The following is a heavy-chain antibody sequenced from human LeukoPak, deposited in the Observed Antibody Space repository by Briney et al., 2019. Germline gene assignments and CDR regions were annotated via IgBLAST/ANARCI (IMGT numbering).Heavy chain of an antibody. CDR3: AKDPRGGYSGSWYFDY. D-gene: IGHD5-12*01. V-gene: IGHV3-23*01. CDR1: GFTFSSYV. CDR2: ISGSGESI. J-gene: IGHJ4*02. Sequence: GGSPRLSCSASGFTFSSYVLSWVRQAPGKGLEWVSAISGSGESIYYADSVKGRFTISRDNSKDTLYLQMNSLTAEDTAVYYCAKDPRGGYSGSWYFDYWGQGTLVTVSS.